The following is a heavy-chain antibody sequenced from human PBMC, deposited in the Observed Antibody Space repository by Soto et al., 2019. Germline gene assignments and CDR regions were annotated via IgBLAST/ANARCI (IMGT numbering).Heavy chain of an antibody. V-gene: IGHV3-66*01. D-gene: IGHD3-22*01. CDR3: ARYYYDSSGYYYYFDY. J-gene: IGHJ4*02. CDR2: IYSGGST. Sequence: GGSLRLSCAASGFTVSSNYMSWVRQAPGKGLELVSVIYSGGSTYYADSVKGRFTISRDNSKNTLYLQMNSLRAEDTAVYYCARYYYDSSGYYYYFDYWGQGTLVTVSS. CDR1: GFTVSSNY.